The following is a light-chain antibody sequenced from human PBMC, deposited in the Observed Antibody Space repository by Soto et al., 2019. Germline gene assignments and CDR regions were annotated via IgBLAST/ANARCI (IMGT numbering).Light chain of an antibody. V-gene: IGLV3-21*01. J-gene: IGLJ2*01. Sequence: SYELTQAPSVSVAPGKTATIPCGGNNIGDKSVYWYQQKPGQAPVGVIYYDRVRPTGIPERFSGSNSGNTATLTISRVEAGDEADYYCQVWESNSDAVVFGGGTKLTVL. CDR2: YDR. CDR3: QVWESNSDAVV. CDR1: NIGDKS.